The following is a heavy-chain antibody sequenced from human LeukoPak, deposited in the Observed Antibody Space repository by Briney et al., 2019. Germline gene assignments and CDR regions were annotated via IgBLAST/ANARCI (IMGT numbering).Heavy chain of an antibody. CDR1: GGTFSNYA. V-gene: IGHV1-69*04. CDR2: IIPMLGTT. CDR3: TRATGYENICLDP. J-gene: IGHJ5*02. Sequence: GASVKVSCKASGGTFSNYAISWVRQAPGQGLEWMGRIIPMLGTTKYAQKFQGRVTITADKFTATAHMELSSLTSDDTATYYCTRATGYENICLDPWGQGTLVSVSS. D-gene: IGHD5-12*01.